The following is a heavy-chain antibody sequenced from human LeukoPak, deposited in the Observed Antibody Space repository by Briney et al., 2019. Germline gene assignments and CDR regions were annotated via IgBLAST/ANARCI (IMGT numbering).Heavy chain of an antibody. CDR1: GYSFTGYY. CDR2: INPNSGGT. Sequence: ASVKVSCKCSGYSFTGYYMHLMRQAPAQGLEWVGWINPNSGGTNYAQKFQGRVTMTRDTSISTAYMELSRLRSDDTAVYYCARGDGYNTHVWFHAPYYMDVWRKGTTVTVSS. CDR3: ARGDGYNTHVWFHAPYYMDV. J-gene: IGHJ6*03. D-gene: IGHD5-24*01. V-gene: IGHV1-2*02.